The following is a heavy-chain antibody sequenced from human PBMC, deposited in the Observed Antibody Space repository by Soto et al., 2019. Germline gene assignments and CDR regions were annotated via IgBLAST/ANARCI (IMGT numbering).Heavy chain of an antibody. D-gene: IGHD6-13*01. CDR3: AHYSSTSSFDY. CDR2: IYWDDDK. J-gene: IGHJ4*02. Sequence: QITLKESGPTLVKPTQTFTLACTFSGFALSTSGMGVGWIRQPPGKALEWLALIYWDDDKRYSPSLESRLTITKDTSKNQVVLTMTNMDPVDTATYYCAHYSSTSSFDYWGQGTLVTVSS. CDR1: GFALSTSGMG. V-gene: IGHV2-5*02.